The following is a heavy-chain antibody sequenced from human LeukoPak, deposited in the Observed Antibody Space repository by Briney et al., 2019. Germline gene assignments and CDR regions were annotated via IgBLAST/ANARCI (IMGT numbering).Heavy chain of an antibody. Sequence: PGGPLRLSCAASGFTFSSYAMSWVRQAPGKGLEWVSAISGSGGSTYYADSVKGRFTISRDNSKNTLYLQMNSLRAEDTAVYYCAKGGSGDLMPLGYWGQGTLVTVSS. CDR1: GFTFSSYA. J-gene: IGHJ4*02. V-gene: IGHV3-23*01. CDR3: AKGGSGDLMPLGY. CDR2: ISGSGGST. D-gene: IGHD2-21*02.